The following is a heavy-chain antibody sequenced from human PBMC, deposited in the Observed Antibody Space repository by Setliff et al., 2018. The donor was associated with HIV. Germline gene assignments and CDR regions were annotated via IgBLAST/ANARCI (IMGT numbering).Heavy chain of an antibody. Sequence: ASVKVSCKASGGTFINYAISWVRQAPGQGLEWMGGIIPMYSAANYAQKFQGRVTLTADEATRTVYMELISLRSEDTAVYYCAKDQEGDLWPHYFDSGAYGWFDPWGQGTLVTVSS. CDR2: IIPMYSAA. V-gene: IGHV1-69*13. D-gene: IGHD3-22*01. J-gene: IGHJ5*02. CDR1: GGTFINYA. CDR3: AKDQEGDLWPHYFDSGAYGWFDP.